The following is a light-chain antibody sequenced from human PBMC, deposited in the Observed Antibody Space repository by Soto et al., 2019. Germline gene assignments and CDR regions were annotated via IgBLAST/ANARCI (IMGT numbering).Light chain of an antibody. J-gene: IGLJ1*01. V-gene: IGLV2-14*01. CDR2: DIN. CDR3: VSYTTSASYV. Sequence: QSALTLPASVSGSPGQSITISCTGTSSDVGNYIFVSWYRQHPGKAPKLMIYDINNRPSGVSNRFSGSKSGNTASLTISGLQAEDEADYYCVSYTTSASYVFGTGTQLTVL. CDR1: SSDVGNYIF.